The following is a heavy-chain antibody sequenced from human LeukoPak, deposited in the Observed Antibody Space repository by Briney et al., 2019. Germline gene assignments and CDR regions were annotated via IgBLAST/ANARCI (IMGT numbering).Heavy chain of an antibody. V-gene: IGHV1-46*01. D-gene: IGHD2-21*01. J-gene: IGHJ4*02. CDR1: GYTFASHL. Sequence: GASVKVSCKASGYTFASHLLHWVRQAPGQGLEWMGFIYPTGGTTSYARDFQGRVNMTRDTSTSTVYMDLNSLRSEDTAVYYCARDIVEISNTRGFDFWGQGSLVTVSS. CDR2: IYPTGGTT. CDR3: ARDIVEISNTRGFDF.